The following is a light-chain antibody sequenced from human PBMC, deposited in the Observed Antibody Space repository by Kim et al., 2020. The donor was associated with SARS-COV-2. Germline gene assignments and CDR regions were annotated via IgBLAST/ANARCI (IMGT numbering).Light chain of an antibody. V-gene: IGLV2-14*03. CDR2: DVS. Sequence: QSALTQPASVSGSPGQSITISCTGTSSDVGGYNYVSWYQQHPGKAPKLMIYDVSKPPSGVSKRFSGSKSGNTASLTISGLQAEEEADYCCSSYTSSSIRVFGGGTQLTVL. CDR3: SSYTSSSIRV. CDR1: SSDVGGYNY. J-gene: IGLJ3*02.